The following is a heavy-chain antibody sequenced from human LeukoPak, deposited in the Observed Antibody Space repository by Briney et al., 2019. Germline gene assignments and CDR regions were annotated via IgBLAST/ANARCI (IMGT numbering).Heavy chain of an antibody. CDR2: IRTSAEGANYA. CDR1: GFRFSDYP. CDR3: ASDQRYAFDY. V-gene: IGHV3-48*02. Sequence: GSLRLSCATSGFRFSDYPMNWVRQAPGKGLEWVSNIRTSAEGANYAYYADSVKGRVTISRDDAKSTLYLHMNSLRDDDTAVYYCASDQRYAFDYWGQGILVTVS. J-gene: IGHJ4*02. D-gene: IGHD3-9*01.